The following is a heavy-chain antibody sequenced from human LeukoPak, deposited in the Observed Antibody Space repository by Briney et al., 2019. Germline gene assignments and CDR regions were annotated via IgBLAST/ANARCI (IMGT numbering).Heavy chain of an antibody. Sequence: SGGSLRLSCAASGFTFSSYWMHWVLQAPGKGLVWVSRLKFDGTITQYADSVKGRFTVSRDNAKNTLYLQMDSLRAEDTAVYYCAGQANNWFDPWGQGTLVTVSS. CDR3: AGQANNWFDP. CDR2: LKFDGTIT. J-gene: IGHJ5*02. V-gene: IGHV3-74*03. CDR1: GFTFSSYW.